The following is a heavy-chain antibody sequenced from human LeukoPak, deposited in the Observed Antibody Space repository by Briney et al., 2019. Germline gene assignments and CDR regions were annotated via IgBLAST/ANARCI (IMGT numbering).Heavy chain of an antibody. CDR2: IYTSGST. V-gene: IGHV4-4*07. CDR1: GGSISSYY. D-gene: IGHD3-3*01. Sequence: SDTLSLTCTLSGGSISSYYLSWIRQPAGKGLEWIGRIYTSGSTNYHPSLKSRVTMSLDTSKNQSSLKLSSVTAADTAVYYSARDSSRTVFEVPPTFDPWGQGTMVTVSS. J-gene: IGHJ5*02. CDR3: ARDSSRTVFEVPPTFDP.